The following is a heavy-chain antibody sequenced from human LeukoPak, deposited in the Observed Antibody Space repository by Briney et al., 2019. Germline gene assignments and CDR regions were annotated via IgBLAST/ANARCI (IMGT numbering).Heavy chain of an antibody. CDR1: GYTFTSYG. J-gene: IGHJ4*02. CDR2: ISVYNGNT. D-gene: IGHD5-12*01. Sequence: ASVNVSCKASGYTFTSYGISWVRQAPGQGCEWMGWISVYNGNTNYAQKLQGRVTMTTDTSTSTAYMELRSLRSDDTAVYYCARDLSVATMEGYFDYWGQGTLVTVSS. V-gene: IGHV1-18*01. CDR3: ARDLSVATMEGYFDY.